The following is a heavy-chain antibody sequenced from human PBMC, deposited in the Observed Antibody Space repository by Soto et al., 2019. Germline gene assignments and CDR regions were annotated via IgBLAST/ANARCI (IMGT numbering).Heavy chain of an antibody. D-gene: IGHD6-13*01. CDR2: MNPNSGNT. CDR3: ASSIRYSSSWYDRGFDP. Sequence: ASVKVSCKASGYTFTSYDINWVRQATGQGFEWMGWMNPNSGNTGYAQKFQGRVTMTRNTSISTAYMELSSLRSEDTAVYYCASSIRYSSSWYDRGFDPWGQGTLVTVSS. J-gene: IGHJ5*02. CDR1: GYTFTSYD. V-gene: IGHV1-8*01.